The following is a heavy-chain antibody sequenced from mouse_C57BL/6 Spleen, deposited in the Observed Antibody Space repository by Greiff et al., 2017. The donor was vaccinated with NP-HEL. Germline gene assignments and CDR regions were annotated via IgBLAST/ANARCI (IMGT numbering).Heavy chain of an antibody. J-gene: IGHJ4*01. D-gene: IGHD1-1*01. CDR3: ASSGRDYYYAMDC. Sequence: QVQLQQPGAELVMPGASVKLSCKASGYTFTSYWMHWVKQRPGQGLEWIGEIDPSDSYTNYNQKFKGKSTLTVDKSSSTAYMQLSSLTSEDSAVYYCASSGRDYYYAMDCWGQGTSVTVSS. CDR2: IDPSDSYT. CDR1: GYTFTSYW. V-gene: IGHV1-69*01.